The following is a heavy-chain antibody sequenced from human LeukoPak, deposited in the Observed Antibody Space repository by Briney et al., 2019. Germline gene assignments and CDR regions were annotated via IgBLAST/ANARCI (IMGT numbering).Heavy chain of an antibody. V-gene: IGHV3-23*01. CDR1: GFTFSSYA. J-gene: IGHJ6*02. Sequence: GGSMRLSCATSGFTFSSYAMSWVRRAPGKGLEWVSAISGSGGSTYYADSVKGRFTISRDNSKNTLYLQMNSLRAEDTAVYYCAKEDGLRDYYYGMDVWGQGTTVTVSS. CDR2: ISGSGGST. CDR3: AKEDGLRDYYYGMDV. D-gene: IGHD2-8*01.